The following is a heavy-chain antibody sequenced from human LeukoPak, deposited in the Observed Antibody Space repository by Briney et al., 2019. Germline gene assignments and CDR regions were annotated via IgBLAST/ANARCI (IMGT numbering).Heavy chain of an antibody. V-gene: IGHV3-30-3*01. CDR2: ISYDGSNK. CDR1: GFTFSSYA. J-gene: IGHJ4*02. Sequence: QPGRSLRLSCAASGFTFSSYAMHWVRQAPGKGLEWVAVISYDGSNKYYADSVKGRFTISRDNSKNTLYLQMNSLRAEDTAVYYCAATLWLGELFRHFDYWGQGTLVTVSS. CDR3: AATLWLGELFRHFDY. D-gene: IGHD3-10*01.